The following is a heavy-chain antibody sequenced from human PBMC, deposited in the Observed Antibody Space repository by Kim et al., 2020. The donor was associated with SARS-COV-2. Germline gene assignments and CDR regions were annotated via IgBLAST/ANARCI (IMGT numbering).Heavy chain of an antibody. CDR2: VFYTGSP. CDR1: GDSVHTGRYY. D-gene: IGHD3-9*01. V-gene: IGHV4-61*01. Sequence: SETLSLTCTVSGDSVHTGRYYWSWIRQPPGKGLEWIGHVFYTGSPNYNPSLKSRVTVSVDTSKNQFSLRLTSVTAADTAVYYCARVLIMTGYDRPFFDCWGQGILVTVSS. CDR3: ARVLIMTGYDRPFFDC. J-gene: IGHJ4*02.